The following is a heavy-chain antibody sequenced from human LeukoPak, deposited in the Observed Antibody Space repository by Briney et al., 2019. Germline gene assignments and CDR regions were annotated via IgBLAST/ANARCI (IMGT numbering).Heavy chain of an antibody. CDR3: ARYYYDSSGVDAFDI. CDR2: IKTDGRTT. V-gene: IGHV3-74*01. Sequence: GGSLRLSCAASGFTFSNYWMNWVRQAPGKGLVWVSLIKTDGRTTTYADSVKGRFPISRDDAKNTLYLHMNSLRAEDTAVYYCARYYYDSSGVDAFDIWGQGTMVTVSS. CDR1: GFTFSNYW. D-gene: IGHD3-22*01. J-gene: IGHJ3*02.